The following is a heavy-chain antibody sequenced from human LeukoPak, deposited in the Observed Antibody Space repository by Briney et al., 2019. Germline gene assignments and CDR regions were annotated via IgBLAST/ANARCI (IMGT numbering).Heavy chain of an antibody. J-gene: IGHJ4*02. CDR2: INHSGST. D-gene: IGHD6-6*01. CDR1: GGSFSGYY. Sequence: SETLSLTCAVYGGSFSGYYWSWIRQPPGKGLEWIGEINHSGSTNYNPSLKSRVPISVDTSKNQFSLKLSSVTAADTAVYYCARVRSRAARYTDYWGQGTLVTVSS. CDR3: ARVRSRAARYTDY. V-gene: IGHV4-34*01.